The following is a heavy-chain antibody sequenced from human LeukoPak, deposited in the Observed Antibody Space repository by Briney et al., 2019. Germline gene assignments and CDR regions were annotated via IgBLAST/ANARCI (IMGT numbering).Heavy chain of an antibody. D-gene: IGHD3-10*01. CDR1: GGPLSHFY. CDR3: ARGGRFYFGSGTDYYFMDV. J-gene: IGHJ6*03. Sequence: PSETLSLTCTVSGGPLSHFYWSWVRQPPGKALEWIGYVYYNDYTTYSPSLNSRVTISKDPSKNQFSLNLTSVTAADTAVYYCARGGRFYFGSGTDYYFMDVWGIGTTVTVSS. CDR2: VYYNDYT. V-gene: IGHV4-59*01.